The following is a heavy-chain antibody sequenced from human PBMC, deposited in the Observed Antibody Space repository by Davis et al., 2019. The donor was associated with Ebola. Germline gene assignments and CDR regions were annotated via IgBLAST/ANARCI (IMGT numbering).Heavy chain of an antibody. D-gene: IGHD3-22*01. J-gene: IGHJ4*02. V-gene: IGHV4-59*01. Sequence: MPSETLSLTCTVPGGSISSYYWSWIRQPPGKGLEWNGYIYYSGSTNYNPSLKSRVTISVDTSKNQFSLKLSSVNAADTAVYYCARDASYDSSGYYDYWGQGTLVTVSS. CDR2: IYYSGST. CDR3: ARDASYDSSGYYDY. CDR1: GGSISSYY.